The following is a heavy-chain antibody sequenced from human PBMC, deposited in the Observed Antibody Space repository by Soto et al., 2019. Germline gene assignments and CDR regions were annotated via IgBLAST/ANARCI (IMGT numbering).Heavy chain of an antibody. J-gene: IGHJ4*02. CDR2: IYYSGST. Sequence: SETLSLTCTVSGGSISSYYWSWIRQPPGKGLEWIGYIYYSGSTYYNPSLKSRVTISVDTSKNQFSLKLSSVTAADTAVYYCARDGLDYDPDYWGQGTLVTVSS. CDR3: ARDGLDYDPDY. V-gene: IGHV4-30-4*01. CDR1: GGSISSYY. D-gene: IGHD3-3*01.